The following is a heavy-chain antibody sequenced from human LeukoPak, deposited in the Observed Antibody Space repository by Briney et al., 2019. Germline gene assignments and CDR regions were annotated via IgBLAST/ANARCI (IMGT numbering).Heavy chain of an antibody. CDR2: IYSSGST. Sequence: SETLSLTCTVSGGSSGSGSYYWSWIRQPAGKGLEWIGRIYSSGSTDYNPSLKSRVTISVDTSKSQFSLNLSSVTAADTAVYYCARDEYLLTGGYYYYYMDVWGKGTTVTVSS. J-gene: IGHJ6*03. V-gene: IGHV4-61*02. D-gene: IGHD1-14*01. CDR1: GGSSGSGSYY. CDR3: ARDEYLLTGGYYYYYMDV.